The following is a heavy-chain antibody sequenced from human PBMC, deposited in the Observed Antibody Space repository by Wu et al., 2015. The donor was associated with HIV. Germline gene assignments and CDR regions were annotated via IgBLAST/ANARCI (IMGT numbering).Heavy chain of an antibody. CDR3: ARDLEMATIYSYYYANGRR. CDR2: IIPMYGTT. D-gene: IGHD5-24*01. J-gene: IGHJ6*02. CDR1: GGTFSSYS. Sequence: QVQLVQSGAEVKKPGSSVKVSCKASGGTFSSYSISWVRQPPGQGLEWMGRIIPMYGTTNYAQKFQGRFTITADESTSTAYMDLSSLRSEDTAVYYCARDLEMATIYSYYYANGRRGAKGPRSTVSS. V-gene: IGHV1-69*13.